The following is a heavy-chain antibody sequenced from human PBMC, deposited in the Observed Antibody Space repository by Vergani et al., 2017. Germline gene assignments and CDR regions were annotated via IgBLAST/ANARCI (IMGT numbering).Heavy chain of an antibody. V-gene: IGHV1-69*01. Sequence: QVQLVQSGAEVKKPGSSVKVSCKASGGTFSSYAISWVRQAPGQGLEWMGGLIPIFGTANYAQKFQGRVMITADESTSTAYMELSSLRSEDTAVYYCARGGSSSWSPSLGDAFDIWGQGTMVTVTS. J-gene: IGHJ3*02. D-gene: IGHD6-13*01. CDR2: LIPIFGTA. CDR3: ARGGSSSWSPSLGDAFDI. CDR1: GGTFSSYA.